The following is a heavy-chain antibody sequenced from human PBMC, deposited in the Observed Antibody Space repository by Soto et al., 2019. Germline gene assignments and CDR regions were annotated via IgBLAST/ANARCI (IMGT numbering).Heavy chain of an antibody. V-gene: IGHV3-23*01. D-gene: IGHD3-3*01. J-gene: IGHJ4*02. CDR2: ISGSGGST. CDR3: AICMYYDFWSGSDADY. CDR1: GFTFSSYA. Sequence: EVQLLESGGGLVQPGGSLRLSCAASGFTFSSYAMSWVRQAPGKGLEWVSAISGSGGSTYYADSVKGRFTISRDNSKNTLYLQMNSLRAEDTAVYYCAICMYYDFWSGSDADYWGQGTLVTVSS.